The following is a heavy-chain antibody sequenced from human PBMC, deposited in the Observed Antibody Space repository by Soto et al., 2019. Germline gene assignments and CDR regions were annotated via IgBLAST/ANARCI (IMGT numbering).Heavy chain of an antibody. Sequence: SETLSLTCTVSCGSISSGDYYWSWIRQPPGKGLEWIGYIYYSGSTYYNPSLKSRVTISVDTSKNQFSLKLSSVTAADTAVYYCARALWFGRGFDYWGQGTLVTVSS. V-gene: IGHV4-30-4*01. CDR1: CGSISSGDYY. CDR2: IYYSGST. D-gene: IGHD3-10*01. J-gene: IGHJ4*02. CDR3: ARALWFGRGFDY.